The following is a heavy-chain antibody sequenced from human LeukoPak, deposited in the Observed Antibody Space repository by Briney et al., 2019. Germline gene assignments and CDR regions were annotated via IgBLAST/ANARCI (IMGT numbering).Heavy chain of an antibody. CDR3: ARRDYAAWFDP. J-gene: IGHJ5*02. V-gene: IGHV4-39*07. CDR2: VYYSGSI. D-gene: IGHD4/OR15-4a*01. Sequence: PWETLSPTCSVSGDSITSGAYYWAWLRQPPGKGLEWIGSVYYSGSIKYNPSLKGRVSISRDMSKNQFSLNLNSVNATDTAVYYCARRDYAAWFDPWGQGTLVTVSS. CDR1: GDSITSGAYY.